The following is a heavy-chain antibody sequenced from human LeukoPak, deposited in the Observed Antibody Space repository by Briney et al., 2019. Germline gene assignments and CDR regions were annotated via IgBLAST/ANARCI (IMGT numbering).Heavy chain of an antibody. V-gene: IGHV4-59*08. CDR3: ARHGVYTVSGTTRTNLDY. CDR2: IYYSGST. CDR1: GGSISSYY. J-gene: IGHJ4*02. D-gene: IGHD1-7*01. Sequence: SETLSLTCTVSGGSISSYYWSWIRQPPGKGLEWIGYIYYSGSTNYNPSLKSRVTISVDTSKNQFSLKLGSVTAADTAVYYCARHGVYTVSGTTRTNLDYWGQGTLVTVSS.